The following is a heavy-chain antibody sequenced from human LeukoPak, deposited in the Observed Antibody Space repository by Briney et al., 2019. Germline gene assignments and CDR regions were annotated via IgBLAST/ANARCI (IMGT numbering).Heavy chain of an antibody. D-gene: IGHD3-10*01. CDR2: INHSGST. Sequence: SETLSLTCAVYGGSFSGYYWSWIRQPPGKGLEWIGEINHSGSTNYNPSLKSRVTTSVDTSKNQFSLKLSSVTAADTAVYYCARVLYGSGGLDYWGQGTLVTVSS. J-gene: IGHJ4*02. V-gene: IGHV4-34*01. CDR1: GGSFSGYY. CDR3: ARVLYGSGGLDY.